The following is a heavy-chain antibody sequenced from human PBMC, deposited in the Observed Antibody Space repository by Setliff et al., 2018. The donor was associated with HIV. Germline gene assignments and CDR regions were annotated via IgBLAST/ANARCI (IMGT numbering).Heavy chain of an antibody. D-gene: IGHD6-25*01. V-gene: IGHV4-31*03. CDR1: GGSSSSRSYY. J-gene: IGHJ5*02. Sequence: SETLSLTCTVSGGSSSSRSYYWGWIRQPPGKGLEWIGYIYYTGDTYYNPPLKSRVTMSIDTSKNQFSLRLSSVTAADTAVYYCARWYTTGRGWFDPWGQGTLVTVSS. CDR2: IYYTGDT. CDR3: ARWYTTGRGWFDP.